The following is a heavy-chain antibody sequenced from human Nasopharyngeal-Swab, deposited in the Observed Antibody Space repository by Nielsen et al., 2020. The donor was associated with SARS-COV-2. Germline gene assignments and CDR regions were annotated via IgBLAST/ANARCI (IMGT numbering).Heavy chain of an antibody. Sequence: GESLKISCAGSGFTFSSSWLHWVRQAPGEGLVWVARLNGDATTVDYADSVKGRFTISRDNAKNSLYLQMNSLRAEDTAVYYCASDFWSENRVDWGQGTLVTVSS. CDR1: GFTFSSSW. CDR2: LNGDATTV. J-gene: IGHJ4*02. CDR3: ASDFWSENRVD. D-gene: IGHD3-3*01. V-gene: IGHV3-74*01.